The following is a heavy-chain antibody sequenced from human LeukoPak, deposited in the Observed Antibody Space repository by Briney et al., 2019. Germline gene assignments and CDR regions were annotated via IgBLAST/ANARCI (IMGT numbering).Heavy chain of an antibody. V-gene: IGHV3-23*01. CDR1: GVTLSNYA. J-gene: IGHJ2*01. Sequence: GGSLRLSCVASGVTLSNYAMSWARQAPGKGLEWVPGISSSGSGGNTYYADSVKGRFTISRDSSRNTLFLHMNTLRAEDTAIYYCAKDRTVEASYWYFDLWGRGTLVTVSS. CDR2: ISSSGSGGNT. CDR3: AKDRTVEASYWYFDL. D-gene: IGHD4-23*01.